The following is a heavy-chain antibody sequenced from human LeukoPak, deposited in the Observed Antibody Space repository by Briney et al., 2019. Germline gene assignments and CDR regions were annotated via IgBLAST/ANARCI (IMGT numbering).Heavy chain of an antibody. CDR2: INHSGST. Sequence: PSETLSLTCAVYGGSFSGYYWSWIRQPPGKGLEWIGEINHSGSTNYNPSLKSRVTISVDTSKNQFSLKLSSVTAADTAVYYCAGGLGIGRDYWGQGTLVTVSS. D-gene: IGHD7-27*01. CDR1: GGSFSGYY. J-gene: IGHJ4*02. CDR3: AGGLGIGRDY. V-gene: IGHV4-34*01.